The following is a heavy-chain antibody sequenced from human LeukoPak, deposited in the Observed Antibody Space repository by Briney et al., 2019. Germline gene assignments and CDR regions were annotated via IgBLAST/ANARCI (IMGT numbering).Heavy chain of an antibody. V-gene: IGHV1-69*05. J-gene: IGHJ4*02. CDR2: ISPVFGTA. CDR3: ARAADFYESSGYYYYFDY. CDR1: GGTFRSFA. Sequence: SVKVSCKASGGTFRSFAISWVRQAPGQGLEWMGGISPVFGTANYAQKFQGRVAITTDEFTSTAYMDLSSLRSEDTAVYYCARAADFYESSGYYYYFDYWGQGTLVTVSS. D-gene: IGHD3-22*01.